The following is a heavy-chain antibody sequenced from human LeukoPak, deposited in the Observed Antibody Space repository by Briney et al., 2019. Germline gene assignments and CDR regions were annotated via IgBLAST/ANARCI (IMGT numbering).Heavy chain of an antibody. J-gene: IGHJ5*02. CDR2: IYPGDSDT. CDR1: GYSFTSYW. CDR3: ARHQDIVVVPAAIGGSWFDP. D-gene: IGHD2-2*02. Sequence: GESLKISCKGSGYSFTSYWIGWVRQMPGKGLEWMGIIYPGDSDTRYSPSFQGQVTISADKSISTAYLQWSSLKASDTAMYYCARHQDIVVVPAAIGGSWFDPRGQGTLVTVSS. V-gene: IGHV5-51*01.